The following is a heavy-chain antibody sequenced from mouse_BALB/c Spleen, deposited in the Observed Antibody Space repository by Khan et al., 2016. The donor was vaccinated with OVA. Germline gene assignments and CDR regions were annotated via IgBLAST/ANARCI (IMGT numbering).Heavy chain of an antibody. Sequence: DVVKPGASVKLSCKASGYTFTSYWINWIKQRPGQGLEWVGHIGPGSSNAYYNEIFKGKAILTVDTSSRIAYIQLSSLSSEDSAVYFRARSNYYGSGLYAMDYWGQGTSVTVSS. D-gene: IGHD1-1*01. J-gene: IGHJ4*01. CDR1: GYTFTSYW. V-gene: IGHV1S41*01. CDR3: ARSNYYGSGLYAMDY. CDR2: IGPGSSNA.